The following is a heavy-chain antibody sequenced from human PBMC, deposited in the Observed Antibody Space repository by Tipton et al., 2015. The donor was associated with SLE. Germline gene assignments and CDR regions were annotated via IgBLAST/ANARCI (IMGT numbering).Heavy chain of an antibody. CDR3: ARGRGATMIRGVISYYYYYYYMDV. V-gene: IGHV4-59*12. Sequence: TLSLTCEVYGVSFSGYYWSWIRQPPGKGLEWIGYIYYSGSTNYNPSLKSRVTISVDTSKNQFSLKLSSVTAADTAVYYCARGRGATMIRGVISYYYYYYYMDVWGKGTTVTVSS. CDR1: GVSFSGYY. CDR2: IYYSGST. J-gene: IGHJ6*03. D-gene: IGHD3-10*01.